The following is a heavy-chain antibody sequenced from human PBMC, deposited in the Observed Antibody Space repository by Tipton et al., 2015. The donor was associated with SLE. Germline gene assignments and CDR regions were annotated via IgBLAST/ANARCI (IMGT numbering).Heavy chain of an antibody. J-gene: IGHJ5*02. CDR1: GVSVSISNW. Sequence: TLSLTCAVSGVSVSISNWWSWVRQTPGKGLEWIGEIYHSGSTNYNPSLKTRVTLSVDKSNNHFSLELSSVAAADTAVYYCVRGHPHIVVLIGGGWFDPWGQGTLVTVSS. D-gene: IGHD2-21*01. CDR3: VRGHPHIVVLIGGGWFDP. V-gene: IGHV4-4*02. CDR2: IYHSGST.